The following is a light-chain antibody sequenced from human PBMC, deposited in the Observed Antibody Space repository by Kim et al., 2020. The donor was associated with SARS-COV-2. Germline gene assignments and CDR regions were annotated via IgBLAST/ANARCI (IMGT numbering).Light chain of an antibody. J-gene: IGKJ2*01. Sequence: ASIGDRVTITCRASQTISSWLAWYQQKSGEAPKLLIYRASTLANEVPSRFSGSGSGTEFSLTISGLQPDDFATYYCQQYESYSPYTFGQGTKLEI. CDR1: QTISSW. CDR2: RAS. V-gene: IGKV1-5*03. CDR3: QQYESYSPYT.